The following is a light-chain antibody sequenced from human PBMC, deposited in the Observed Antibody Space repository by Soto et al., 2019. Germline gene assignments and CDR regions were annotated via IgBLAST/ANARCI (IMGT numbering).Light chain of an antibody. Sequence: QTALTQPASVYGSPGQSITISCTGTSSEVGGYNYVSWYQQHPGKAPKLMIYDVSNRPSGVSNRFSGSKSGNTASLTISGLQAEDEGDYYCSSYASSSTPVFGGGTKLTVL. CDR1: SSEVGGYNY. CDR3: SSYASSSTPV. V-gene: IGLV2-14*01. CDR2: DVS. J-gene: IGLJ2*01.